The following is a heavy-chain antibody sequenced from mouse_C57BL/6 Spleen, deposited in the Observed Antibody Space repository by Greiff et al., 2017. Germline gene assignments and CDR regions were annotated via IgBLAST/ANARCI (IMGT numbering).Heavy chain of an antibody. CDR1: GFTFSSYG. V-gene: IGHV5-6*02. CDR2: ISSGGSDT. D-gene: IGHD2-5*01. Sequence: EVKLVESGGDLVKPGGSLKLSCAASGFTFSSYGMSWVRQTPDKRLEWVATISSGGSDTYYPDSVKGRFTISRDNAKNTLYLQMSSLKSEDTAMYYCARRNGYSNYGWFAYWGQGTLVTVSA. J-gene: IGHJ3*01. CDR3: ARRNGYSNYGWFAY.